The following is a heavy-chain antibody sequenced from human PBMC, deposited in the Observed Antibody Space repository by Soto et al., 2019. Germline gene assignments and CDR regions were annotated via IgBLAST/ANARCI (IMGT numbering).Heavy chain of an antibody. J-gene: IGHJ4*02. V-gene: IGHV1-24*01. CDR1: GYTLPDLA. CDR2: FDPEDGET. CDR3: ATRGTRWLQSPFDY. Sequence: QVQVVQSGAEVKKPGASVKVSCKVSGYTLPDLAMHWVRQAPGKGLEWVGGFDPEDGETIYAQKFQGRVTMTEDTSTDTAYMELSSLRSEDTAVYYCATRGTRWLQSPFDYWGQGTLVTVSS. D-gene: IGHD1-1*01.